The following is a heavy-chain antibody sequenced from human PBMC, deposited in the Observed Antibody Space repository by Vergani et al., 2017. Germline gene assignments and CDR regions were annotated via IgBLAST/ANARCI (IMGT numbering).Heavy chain of an antibody. D-gene: IGHD3-22*01. CDR1: GFTFSSYG. J-gene: IGHJ4*02. V-gene: IGHV3-33*08. CDR2: IWYDGSNK. CDR3: ARDLGGVGGSHYYDSSGYLDY. Sequence: VQLVESGGGLVKPGGSLRLSCAASGFTFSSYGMHWVRQAPGKGLEWVAVIWYDGSNKYYADSVKGRFTISRDNSKNTLYLQMNSLRAEDTAVYYGARDLGGVGGSHYYDSSGYLDYWGQGTLVTVSS.